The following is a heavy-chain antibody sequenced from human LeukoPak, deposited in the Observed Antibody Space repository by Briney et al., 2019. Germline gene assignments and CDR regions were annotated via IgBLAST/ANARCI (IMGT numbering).Heavy chain of an antibody. V-gene: IGHV4-38-2*02. Sequence: SETLSLTCTVSGYSISSGYYWGWIRQPPGRGLEWIGSINHSGTTYYNPSLRSRVTISVDTSKNQFSLRLSSVTAADTAIYYCARELSGSSSGAPFNYWGQGTLVTVSS. CDR3: ARELSGSSSGAPFNY. CDR2: INHSGTT. CDR1: GYSISSGYY. D-gene: IGHD6-19*01. J-gene: IGHJ4*02.